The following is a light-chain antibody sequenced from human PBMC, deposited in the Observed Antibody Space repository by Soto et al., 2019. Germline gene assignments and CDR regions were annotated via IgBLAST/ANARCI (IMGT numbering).Light chain of an antibody. J-gene: IGLJ3*02. CDR2: EVS. CDR3: SSYTTSSTLWV. V-gene: IGLV2-14*01. CDR1: SSDVGAYNY. Sequence: QSVLTQPASVSGSPGQSITISCTGTSSDVGAYNYVSWYQRHPGKAPKLMIYEVSHRPSGVANRFSGSKSGNTASLTISGLQAEDEADYYCSSYTTSSTLWVFGGGTKLTVL.